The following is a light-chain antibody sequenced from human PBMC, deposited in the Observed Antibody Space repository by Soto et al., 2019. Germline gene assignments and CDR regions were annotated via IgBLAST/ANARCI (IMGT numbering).Light chain of an antibody. J-gene: IGKJ5*01. CDR2: AAS. CDR3: QHSYTTPIT. Sequence: DIQMTQSPSSLSASVGARVTITCRASQNIANYLNWYQQKPGKAPNLLIYAASSLQSGVPSRFSGSGSGTDFTLTISSLQPEDFATYYCQHSYTTPITFGQGTRLEIK. CDR1: QNIANY. V-gene: IGKV1-39*01.